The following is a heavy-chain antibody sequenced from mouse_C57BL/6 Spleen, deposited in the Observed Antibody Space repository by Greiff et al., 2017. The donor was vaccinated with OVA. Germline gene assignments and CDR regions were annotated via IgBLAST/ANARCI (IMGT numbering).Heavy chain of an antibody. J-gene: IGHJ2*01. V-gene: IGHV5-4*01. CDR3: ARGTDYYFDY. D-gene: IGHD2-4*01. CDR2: ISDGGSYT. CDR1: GFTFSSYA. Sequence: EVQVVESGGGLVKPGGSLKLSCAASGFTFSSYAMSWVRQTPEKRLEWVATISDGGSYTYYPDNVKGRFTISRDNAKNNLYLQMSHLKSEDTAMYYCARGTDYYFDYWGQGTTLTVSS.